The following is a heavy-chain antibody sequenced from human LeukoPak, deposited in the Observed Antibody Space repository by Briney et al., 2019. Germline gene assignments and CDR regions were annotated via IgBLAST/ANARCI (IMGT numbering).Heavy chain of an antibody. CDR2: IYSGGNT. D-gene: IGHD6-13*01. J-gene: IGHJ4*02. V-gene: IGHV3-53*01. CDR1: GVTIGSNY. CDR3: ARGGGTAAGILDY. Sequence: HPGGSLRLSCAASGVTIGSNYMSWVRQAPGKGLEWVSVIYSGGNTYYADSVRGRFIISRDNSKRTLYLQMNSLKAEDTAVYYCARGGGTAAGILDYWGQGTLVTVSS.